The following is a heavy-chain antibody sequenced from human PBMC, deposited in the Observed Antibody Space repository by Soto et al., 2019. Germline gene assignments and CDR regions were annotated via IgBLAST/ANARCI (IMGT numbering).Heavy chain of an antibody. J-gene: IGHJ6*03. Sequence: GGSLRLSYAAAGFNFSSHAMHRVRQATGKGLEWVALMSYNGNNQYYAQKLQGRVTMTTDTSTSTAYMELRSLRSDDTAVYYCARDSFRYDCWSGTRYYYYMDVWGKGTTVTVSS. CDR3: ARDSFRYDCWSGTRYYYYMDV. CDR1: GFNFSSHA. D-gene: IGHD3-3*01. CDR2: MSYNGNNQ. V-gene: IGHV3-30-3*01.